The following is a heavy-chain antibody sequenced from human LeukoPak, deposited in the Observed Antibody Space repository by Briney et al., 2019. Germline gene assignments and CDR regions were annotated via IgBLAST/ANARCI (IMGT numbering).Heavy chain of an antibody. CDR2: ITGNALNT. Sequence: PGGSLRLSCAASGFTFSNYAMSWVRQAPGKGLEWVSSITGNALNTYQADFIKGRFTISRDDSKNTLYLHLSSLRVEYTAVYYCAKLQDFYDNSGYSYFDNWGQGTLVTVSS. CDR3: AKLQDFYDNSGYSYFDN. CDR1: GFTFSNYA. D-gene: IGHD3-22*01. J-gene: IGHJ4*02. V-gene: IGHV3-23*01.